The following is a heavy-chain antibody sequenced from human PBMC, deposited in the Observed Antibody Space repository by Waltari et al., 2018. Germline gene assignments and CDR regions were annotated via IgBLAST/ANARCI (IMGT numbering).Heavy chain of an antibody. J-gene: IGHJ6*03. CDR2: IYYSGST. CDR1: GGSISSYY. CDR3: ARLRGSSIAARRPGSYYMDV. V-gene: IGHV4-59*01. D-gene: IGHD6-6*01. Sequence: QVQLQESGPGLVKPSETLSLTCTVSGGSISSYYWSWIRQPPGKGLEWIGYIYYSGSTNYNPSLKSLVTISVDTSKNQFSLKLSSVTAADTAVYYCARLRGSSIAARRPGSYYMDVWGKGTTVTVSS.